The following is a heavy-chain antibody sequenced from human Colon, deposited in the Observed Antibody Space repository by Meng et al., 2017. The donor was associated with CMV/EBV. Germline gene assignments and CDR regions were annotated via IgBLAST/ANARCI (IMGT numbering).Heavy chain of an antibody. CDR2: IYHSGST. J-gene: IGHJ4*02. V-gene: IGHV4-4*02. CDR1: GGSSSSSNW. Sequence: VCGGSSSSSNWWSWVRQPPGKGLEWIGEIYHSGSTNYNPSLKSRVTISVDKSKNQFSLKLSSVTAADTAVYYCARNAGYSSGWYVYWGQGTLVTVSS. CDR3: ARNAGYSSGWYVY. D-gene: IGHD6-19*01.